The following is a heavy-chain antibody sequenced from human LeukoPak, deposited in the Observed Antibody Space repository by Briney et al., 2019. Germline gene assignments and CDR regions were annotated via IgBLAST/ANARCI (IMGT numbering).Heavy chain of an antibody. Sequence: ASVKVSCKASGGTFSSYAISWVRQAPGQGPEWMGRIIPILGIANYAQKFQGRVTITADKSTSTAYMELSSLRSEDTAVYYCARDLGRRDGYNRWGQGTLVTVSS. CDR2: IIPILGIA. CDR3: ARDLGRRDGYNR. D-gene: IGHD5-24*01. J-gene: IGHJ4*02. CDR1: GGTFSSYA. V-gene: IGHV1-69*04.